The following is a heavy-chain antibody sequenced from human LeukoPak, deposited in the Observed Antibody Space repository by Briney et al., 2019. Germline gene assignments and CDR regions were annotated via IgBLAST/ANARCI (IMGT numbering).Heavy chain of an antibody. V-gene: IGHV4-38-2*02. CDR3: ARDLGTMGDTAMGTIYYYYYMDV. D-gene: IGHD5-18*01. CDR2: IYHSGST. Sequence: PSETLSLTCTVSDHSISSSYYWGWIRQPPGKGLEWFGIIYHSGSTYYNPSLKSRVTISVDTSKNQFSLKLSSETAADTAVYYCARDLGTMGDTAMGTIYYYYYMDVWGKGTTVTISS. J-gene: IGHJ6*03. CDR1: DHSISSSYY.